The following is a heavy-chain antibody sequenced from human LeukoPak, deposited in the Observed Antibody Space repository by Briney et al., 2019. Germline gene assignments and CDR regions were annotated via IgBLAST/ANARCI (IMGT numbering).Heavy chain of an antibody. D-gene: IGHD6-6*01. CDR1: GFTFDDYG. CDR3: AKDMGRRRAARQGYFDH. Sequence: GRSLRLSCAASGFTFDDYGMHWFRQAPGKGLKGVSGISWNSRSIGYADSVKGRFTISRDNAKNSLYLQMNSLRAEDTALYYCAKDMGRRRAARQGYFDHWGQGTLVTVSS. J-gene: IGHJ4*02. CDR2: ISWNSRSI. V-gene: IGHV3-9*01.